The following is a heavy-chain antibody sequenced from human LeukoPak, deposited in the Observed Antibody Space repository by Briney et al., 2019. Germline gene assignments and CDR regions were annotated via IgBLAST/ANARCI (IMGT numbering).Heavy chain of an antibody. CDR3: ARHGIKSPGGDGYNLNWFDP. CDR1: GYSFTSYW. J-gene: IGHJ5*02. Sequence: GESLKISCKGSGYSFTSYWIGWVRQMPGKGLEWMGIIYPGDSDTRYSPSFQGQVTISADKSISTAYLQWSSLKASDTAMYYCARHGIKSPGGDGYNLNWFDPWGQGTLVTVSS. CDR2: IYPGDSDT. V-gene: IGHV5-51*01. D-gene: IGHD5-24*01.